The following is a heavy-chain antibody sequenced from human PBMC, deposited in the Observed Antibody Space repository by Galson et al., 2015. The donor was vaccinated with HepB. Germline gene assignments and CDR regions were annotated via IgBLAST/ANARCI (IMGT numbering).Heavy chain of an antibody. J-gene: IGHJ5*02. Sequence: SLRLSCAASGFTFSGYSMNWVRQAPGKGLEWVSYISSSSTTIYYADSVKGRFTISRDNAKDSLYLQSNSLRADDTAVYYCARDSPRGSSNSLYNWFDPWGQGTLVTVSS. D-gene: IGHD6-13*01. CDR1: GFTFSGYS. V-gene: IGHV3-48*01. CDR2: ISSSSTTI. CDR3: ARDSPRGSSNSLYNWFDP.